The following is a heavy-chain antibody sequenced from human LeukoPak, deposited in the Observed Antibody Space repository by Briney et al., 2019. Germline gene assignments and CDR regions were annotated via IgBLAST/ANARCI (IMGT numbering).Heavy chain of an antibody. CDR3: AKRDGYNSGYFDL. CDR2: ISGSGGSK. V-gene: IGHV3-23*01. CDR1: GFTFSSYG. D-gene: IGHD5-24*01. J-gene: IGHJ2*01. Sequence: GGSLRLSCAASGFTFSSYGMSWVRQAPGKGLEWASGISGSGGSKYYADSVKGRFTISRDNSKNTLYLQMNSLRAEDTAVYYCAKRDGYNSGYFDLWGRGTLVTVSS.